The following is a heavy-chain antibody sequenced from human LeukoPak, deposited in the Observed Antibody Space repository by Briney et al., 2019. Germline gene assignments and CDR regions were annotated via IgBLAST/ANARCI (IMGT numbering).Heavy chain of an antibody. CDR3: ARAGYYYTNGWFDP. V-gene: IGHV4-30-4*01. Sequence: SQTLSLTCTVSGGSINSGDYYWSWIRQPPGKGLEWIGYIYYSGSTYYSPSLKSRVTISLDTSRNQFSLKLNSVTAADMAVYYCARAGYYYTNGWFDPWGQGTLVTASS. CDR1: GGSINSGDYY. D-gene: IGHD3-22*01. J-gene: IGHJ5*02. CDR2: IYYSGST.